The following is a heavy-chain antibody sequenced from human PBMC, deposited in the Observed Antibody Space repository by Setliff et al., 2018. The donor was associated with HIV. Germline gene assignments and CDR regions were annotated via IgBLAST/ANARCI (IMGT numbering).Heavy chain of an antibody. J-gene: IGHJ4*02. V-gene: IGHV4-61*09. D-gene: IGHD3-3*01. Sequence: SETLSLTCTVSGGSISSGSYYWSWIRQPAGKGLEWIGHIYTSGSTNYNPSLKSRLTISLDTSKNQFSLKLTSVTAADTAVYYCARLPYYDVFSGYYAPYFDYWGQGTLVTVSS. CDR3: ARLPYYDVFSGYYAPYFDY. CDR2: IYTSGST. CDR1: GGSISSGSYY.